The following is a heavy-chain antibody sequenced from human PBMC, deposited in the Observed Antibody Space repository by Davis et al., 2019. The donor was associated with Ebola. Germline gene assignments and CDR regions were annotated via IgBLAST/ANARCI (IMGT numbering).Heavy chain of an antibody. J-gene: IGHJ4*02. CDR3: ARGAVLAYSSSWYGDY. D-gene: IGHD6-13*01. Sequence: GGSLRLSCAASGFTFSSYGMHWVRQAPGKGLEWVAVIWYDGSNKYYADSVKGRFTISRDNSKNTLYLQMNSLRAEDTAVYYCARGAVLAYSSSWYGDYWGQGTLVTVSS. CDR2: IWYDGSNK. CDR1: GFTFSSYG. V-gene: IGHV3-33*01.